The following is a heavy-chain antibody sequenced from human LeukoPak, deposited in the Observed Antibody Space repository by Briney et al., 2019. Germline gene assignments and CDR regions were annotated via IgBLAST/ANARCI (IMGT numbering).Heavy chain of an antibody. D-gene: IGHD3-22*01. V-gene: IGHV5-51*01. J-gene: IGHJ4*02. CDR1: GYSFTSYW. CDR2: IYPGDSDT. Sequence: GESLQISCKGSGYSFTSYWIGWVRQVPGKGLEWMGIIYPGDSDTRYSPSFQGQVTISADKSISTAYLQWSSLKASDTAMYYCARLYYYDSSGYYNYWGQGTLVTVSS. CDR3: ARLYYYDSSGYYNY.